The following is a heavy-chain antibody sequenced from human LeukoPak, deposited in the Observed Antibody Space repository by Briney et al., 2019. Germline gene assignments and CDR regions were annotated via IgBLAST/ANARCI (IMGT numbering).Heavy chain of an antibody. CDR2: INPSGGST. CDR3: ARDLVLAAAGTLEEYDFYYYYGMDV. V-gene: IGHV1-46*01. D-gene: IGHD6-13*01. CDR1: GYTFTSYY. J-gene: IGHJ6*02. Sequence: ASVKVSCKASGYTFTSYYMHWVRQAPGQGLEWMGIINPSGGSTSYAQKFQGRVTMTRDTSTSTVYMELSSLRSEDTAVYYCARDLVLAAAGTLEEYDFYYYYGMDVWDQGTTVTVSS.